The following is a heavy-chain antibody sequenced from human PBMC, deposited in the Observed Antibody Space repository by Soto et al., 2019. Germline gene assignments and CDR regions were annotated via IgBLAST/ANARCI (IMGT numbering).Heavy chain of an antibody. CDR3: ARAEINSSSWAHYYYYGMDV. V-gene: IGHV1-8*01. J-gene: IGHJ6*02. CDR1: GYTFTSYD. Sequence: QVQLVQSGAEVKKPGASVKVSCKASGYTFTSYDINWVRQATGQGLEWMGWMNPNSGNTGYAQKFQGRVTITRNTSISTAYMELSSMRSEDTAVYYCARAEINSSSWAHYYYYGMDVWGQGTTVTVSS. D-gene: IGHD6-13*01. CDR2: MNPNSGNT.